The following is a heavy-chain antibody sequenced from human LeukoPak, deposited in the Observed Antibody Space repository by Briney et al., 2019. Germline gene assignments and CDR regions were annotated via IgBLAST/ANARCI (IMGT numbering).Heavy chain of an antibody. CDR1: GGSISSYY. Sequence: SETLSLTCTVSGGSISSYYWSWIRQPPGKGLEWIGYIYYSGSTNYNPSLKSRVTISVDTSKNQFSLKLSSVTAADTAVYYCAREANSNYFDYWGQGTLVTVSS. CDR2: IYYSGST. V-gene: IGHV4-59*01. J-gene: IGHJ4*02. CDR3: AREANSNYFDY.